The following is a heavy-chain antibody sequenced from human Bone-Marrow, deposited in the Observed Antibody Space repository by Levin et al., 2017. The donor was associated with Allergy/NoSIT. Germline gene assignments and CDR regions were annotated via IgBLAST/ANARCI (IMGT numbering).Heavy chain of an antibody. D-gene: IGHD6-13*01. V-gene: IGHV7-4-1*02. J-gene: IGHJ5*02. Sequence: GASVKVSCKASGYTFTSYAMNWVRQAPGQGLEWMGWINTNTGNPTYAQGFTGRFVFSLDTSVSTAYLQISSLKAEDTAVYYCAREIAAADGDWFDPWGQGTLVTVSS. CDR2: INTNTGNP. CDR3: AREIAAADGDWFDP. CDR1: GYTFTSYA.